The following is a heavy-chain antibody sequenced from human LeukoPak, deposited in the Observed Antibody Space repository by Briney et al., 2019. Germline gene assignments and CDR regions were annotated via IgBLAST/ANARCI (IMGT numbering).Heavy chain of an antibody. Sequence: PGGSLRLSCAASGFTFSNYAMHWVRQAPGKGLEWVAVISYDGSNKYYADSVKGRFTISRDNSKNTLYLQMNSLRPEDTAVYYCARDRGYSYGYHFDYWGQGTLVTVSS. J-gene: IGHJ4*02. CDR3: ARDRGYSYGYHFDY. V-gene: IGHV3-30*04. CDR2: ISYDGSNK. D-gene: IGHD5-18*01. CDR1: GFTFSNYA.